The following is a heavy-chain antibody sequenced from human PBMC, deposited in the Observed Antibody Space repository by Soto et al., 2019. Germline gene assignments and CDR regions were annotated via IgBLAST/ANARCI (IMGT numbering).Heavy chain of an antibody. J-gene: IGHJ2*01. CDR3: ARAVTSWYFDL. CDR1: GASISRGGYY. Sequence: QVQLQESGPGLVKPSQTLSLTCTVSGASISRGGYYWSWIRQHPGKGLEWIGYIYYNGNTYYNPSLKSRVTISVDTSRTRFSLKLSSVTAADTAVFYCARAVTSWYFDLWGRGTLVTVSS. V-gene: IGHV4-31*03. D-gene: IGHD2-2*01. CDR2: IYYNGNT.